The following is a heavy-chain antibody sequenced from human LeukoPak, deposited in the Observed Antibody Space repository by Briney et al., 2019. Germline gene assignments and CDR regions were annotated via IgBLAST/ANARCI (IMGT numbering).Heavy chain of an antibody. CDR1: GLIFSSYW. D-gene: IGHD2-2*01. Sequence: GGSLRLSCAASGLIFSSYWMSWVRRAPGKGLEGGANIKQDGCEKYYVDYVKGRFTISRDNAKNSLYLEMNNLRGEDTAVYYCARDPLGYCSSYRCHRSAFDIWGQGTMVTVSS. CDR3: ARDPLGYCSSYRCHRSAFDI. J-gene: IGHJ3*02. V-gene: IGHV3-7*01. CDR2: IKQDGCEK.